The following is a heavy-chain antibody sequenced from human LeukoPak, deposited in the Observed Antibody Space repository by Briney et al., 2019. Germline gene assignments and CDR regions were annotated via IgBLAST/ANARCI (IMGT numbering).Heavy chain of an antibody. D-gene: IGHD5-24*01. CDR2: IYTSGST. J-gene: IGHJ4*02. CDR3: ARGFGGQEMYDY. CDR1: GASISSSDDF. V-gene: IGHV4-61*02. Sequence: SQTLSLTRTLSGASISSSDDFGSSIPQPAGRGLEWIGRIYTSGSTNYNPSLKSRVTVSVDTSKSQFSLQLTSVTAADTAVYYCARGFGGQEMYDYWRQGTLVTVSS.